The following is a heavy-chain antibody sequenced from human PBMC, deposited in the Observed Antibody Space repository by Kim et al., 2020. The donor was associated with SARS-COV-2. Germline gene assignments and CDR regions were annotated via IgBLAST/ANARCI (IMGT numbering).Heavy chain of an antibody. D-gene: IGHD3-10*01. CDR3: ARSFFTLLWFXEPNAFDI. CDR1: GYSFTNFG. V-gene: IGHV1-18*01. Sequence: ASVKVSCKASGYSFTNFGLSWVRQAPGQGLEWMGWINTYKGDTKYKQKFQDRVTMTTDTSTTTAXMELRSLRSDDTAVYYCARSFFTLLWFXEPNAFDIW. CDR2: INTYKGDT. J-gene: IGHJ3*02.